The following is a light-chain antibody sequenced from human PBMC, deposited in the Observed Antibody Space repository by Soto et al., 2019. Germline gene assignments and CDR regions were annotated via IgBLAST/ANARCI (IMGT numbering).Light chain of an antibody. CDR3: LQHKSYPWT. Sequence: DLQMTQSPSSLSASVGDRVTITCRASQDIGTDLGWYQQKPGMAPKRLIYAAWNLQAGVPSRFSGSGSGTEFTLRIRSLQPEDFATYFCLQHKSYPWTFGQGTKVDI. V-gene: IGKV1-17*01. CDR2: AAW. J-gene: IGKJ1*01. CDR1: QDIGTD.